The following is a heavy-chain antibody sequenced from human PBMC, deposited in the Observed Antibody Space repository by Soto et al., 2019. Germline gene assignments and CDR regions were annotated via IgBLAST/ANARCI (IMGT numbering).Heavy chain of an antibody. CDR2: MNPNSGNT. D-gene: IGHD4-17*01. CDR3: ARGEELLNGDYEDDAFDI. J-gene: IGHJ3*02. CDR1: GYTFTSYD. V-gene: IGHV1-8*01. Sequence: QVQLVQSGAEVKKPGASVKVSCKASGYTFTSYDINWVRQATGQGLEWMGWMNPNSGNTGYAQKFQGRVTMTRNTSLSTAYMELSSLRSEDTAVYYCARGEELLNGDYEDDAFDIWGQGTMVTVSS.